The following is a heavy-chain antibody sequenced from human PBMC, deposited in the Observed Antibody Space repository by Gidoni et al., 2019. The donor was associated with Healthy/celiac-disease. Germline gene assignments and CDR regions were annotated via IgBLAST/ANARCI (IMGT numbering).Heavy chain of an antibody. CDR1: GYTFTSYC. CDR2: ISAYNGNT. J-gene: IGHJ4*02. Sequence: QVQLVQSGAEVQNPGASVKVSCKASGYTFTSYCISWVGPASGQGLELMGWISAYNGNTNDAQKRQGRVTMTTDTSTSTAYMELRSLRSDDTAVYYCAGSLCIAAAGPAYFDYWGQGTLVTVSS. V-gene: IGHV1-18*01. CDR3: AGSLCIAAAGPAYFDY. D-gene: IGHD6-13*01.